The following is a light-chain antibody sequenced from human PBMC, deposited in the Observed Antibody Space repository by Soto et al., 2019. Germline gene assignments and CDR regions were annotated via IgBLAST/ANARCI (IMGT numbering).Light chain of an antibody. CDR3: QQYNNWPPDRT. V-gene: IGKV3-15*01. J-gene: IGKJ1*01. CDR2: GAS. Sequence: EMVMTQSPATLSVSPGERATLSCRASQSVGSNLAWYQQKPGQAPRLLIYGASTRATGIPARFSGSGSGTEFTLTISSLQSEDFAIYFWQQYNNWPPDRTFGQGTKVEIK. CDR1: QSVGSN.